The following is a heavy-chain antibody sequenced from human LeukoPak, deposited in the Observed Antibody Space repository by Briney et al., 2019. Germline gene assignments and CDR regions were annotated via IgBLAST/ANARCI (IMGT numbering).Heavy chain of an antibody. Sequence: SETLSLTCAVYGGSFSGYYWSWIRQPPGKGLEWIGEINHSGSTNYNPSLKSRVTISVDTSKNQFSLKLSSVTAADTAVYYCASSGYCSGGSCYSGRWFDPWGQGTLATVSS. D-gene: IGHD2-15*01. CDR3: ASSGYCSGGSCYSGRWFDP. J-gene: IGHJ5*02. V-gene: IGHV4-34*01. CDR2: INHSGST. CDR1: GGSFSGYY.